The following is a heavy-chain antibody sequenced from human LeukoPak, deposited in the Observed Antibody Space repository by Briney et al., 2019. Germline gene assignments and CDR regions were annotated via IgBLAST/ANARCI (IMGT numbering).Heavy chain of an antibody. V-gene: IGHV3-21*01. CDR2: ISSSSSYI. CDR3: ASPGYSSGWYRY. CDR1: GFTFSSYS. J-gene: IGHJ4*02. Sequence: GGSLRLSCAASGFTFSSYSMNWVRQAPGKGLEWVSSISSSSSYIYYADSVKGRFTISRDNAKNSLYLQMNSLRAEDTAVYYCASPGYSSGWYRYWGQGTLVTVSP. D-gene: IGHD6-19*01.